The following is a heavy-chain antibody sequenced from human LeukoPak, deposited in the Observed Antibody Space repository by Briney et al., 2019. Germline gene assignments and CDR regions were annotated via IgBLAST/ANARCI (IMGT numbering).Heavy chain of an antibody. D-gene: IGHD1-14*01. Sequence: GGSLRLSCAASGFTFSSYSMNWVRQAPGKGLEWVSYISSSSSTIYYADSVKGRFTISRDNAKNSLYLQMNSLRAEDTAVYYCARDPGLYGMDVWGQGTTVTVSS. CDR1: GFTFSSYS. CDR3: ARDPGLYGMDV. V-gene: IGHV3-48*01. CDR2: ISSSSSTI. J-gene: IGHJ6*02.